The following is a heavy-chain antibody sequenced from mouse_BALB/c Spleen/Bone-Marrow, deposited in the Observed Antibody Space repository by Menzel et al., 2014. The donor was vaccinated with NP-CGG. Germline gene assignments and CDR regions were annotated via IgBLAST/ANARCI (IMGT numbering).Heavy chain of an antibody. D-gene: IGHD2-1*01. J-gene: IGHJ4*01. CDR2: IYPGDGDT. V-gene: IGHV1-80*01. CDR1: GYAFSSYW. Sequence: QVQLQPSGAELVRPRSSAKISCKASGYAFSSYWLNWVKQRPGQGLEWIGQIYPGDGDTNYNGKFKGKATLTADKSSSTAYMQLSSLTSEDSAVYFCARGDGNYPFYAMDYWGQGTSVTVSA. CDR3: ARGDGNYPFYAMDY.